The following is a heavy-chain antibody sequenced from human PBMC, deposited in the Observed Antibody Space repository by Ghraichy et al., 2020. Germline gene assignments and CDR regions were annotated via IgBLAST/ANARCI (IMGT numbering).Heavy chain of an antibody. J-gene: IGHJ5*02. CDR1: GGSISSGGYY. D-gene: IGHD6-6*01. CDR3: ARSRLAARGNWFDP. Sequence: SQTLSLTCTVSGGSISSGGYYWSWIRQHPGKGLEWIGYIYYSGSTYYNPSLKSRVTISVDTSKNQFSLKLSSVTAADTAVYYCARSRLAARGNWFDPWGQGTLVTVSS. V-gene: IGHV4-31*03. CDR2: IYYSGST.